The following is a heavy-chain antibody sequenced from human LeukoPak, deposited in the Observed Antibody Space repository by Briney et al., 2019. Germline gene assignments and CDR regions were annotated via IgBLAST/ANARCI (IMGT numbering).Heavy chain of an antibody. D-gene: IGHD3-9*01. V-gene: IGHV3-53*04. CDR1: GFTVSSNY. Sequence: GGSLRLSCAASGFTVSSNYMSWVRQAPGKGLEWVSVIYSGGSTYYADSGKGRFTISRHNSKNTLYLQMNSLRAEDTAVYYCARHGWYYDILTGYRRGYYFDYWGREPWSPSPQ. CDR3: ARHGWYYDILTGYRRGYYFDY. J-gene: IGHJ4*02. CDR2: IYSGGST.